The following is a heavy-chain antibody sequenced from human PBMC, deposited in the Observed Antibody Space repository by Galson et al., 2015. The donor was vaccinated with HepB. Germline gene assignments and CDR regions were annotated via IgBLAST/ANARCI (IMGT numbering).Heavy chain of an antibody. D-gene: IGHD7-27*01. CDR3: TRGRGWGNSFDI. V-gene: IGHV6-1*01. J-gene: IGHJ3*02. CDR1: GDSVSSSSAT. Sequence: CAISGDSVSSSSATWIWIRQSPSRGLEWLGRTYYRSKWYSDYAVSVKSRITINPDTSKNQVSLRLNSVTPEDTAVYYCTRGRGWGNSFDIWGQGTMVTVSS. CDR2: TYYRSKWYS.